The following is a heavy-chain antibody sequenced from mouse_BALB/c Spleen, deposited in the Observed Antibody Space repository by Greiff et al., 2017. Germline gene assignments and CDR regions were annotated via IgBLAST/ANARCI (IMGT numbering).Heavy chain of an antibody. J-gene: IGHJ4*01. Sequence: EVQLVESGGGLVKPGGSLKLSCAASGFTFSSYTMSWVRQTPEKRLEWVATISSGGSYTYYPDSVKGRFTISRDNAKNTLYLQMSSLKSEDTAMYYCTRDEGAMDYWGQGTSVTVSS. CDR3: TRDEGAMDY. CDR1: GFTFSSYT. V-gene: IGHV5-6-4*01. CDR2: ISSGGSYT.